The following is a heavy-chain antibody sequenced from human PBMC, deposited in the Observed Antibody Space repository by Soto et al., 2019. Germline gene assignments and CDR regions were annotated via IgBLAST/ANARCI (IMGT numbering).Heavy chain of an antibody. CDR3: ASRFCSAAACFRAGYRFFDY. V-gene: IGHV3-7*01. J-gene: IGHJ4*02. CDR1: GLPFSRYW. D-gene: IGHD2-15*01. Sequence: VQLVESGGGLVQPGGSLRLSCVASGLPFSRYWLTWVRQAPGKGLEWVANINEDGSATYYLDSVRGRFTISRDNAENSLFLQMNSLRAEDTAVYYCASRFCSAAACFRAGYRFFDYWGQGAVVTVSS. CDR2: INEDGSAT.